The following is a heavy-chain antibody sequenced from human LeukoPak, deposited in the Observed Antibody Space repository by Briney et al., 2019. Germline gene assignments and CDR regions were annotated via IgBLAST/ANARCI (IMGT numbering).Heavy chain of an antibody. CDR1: VVSLSGYY. D-gene: IGHD2-15*01. CDR2: IYTSGST. J-gene: IGHJ3*02. V-gene: IGHV4-4*07. CDR3: ATTCRGGSCFDAFAI. Sequence: PSETLSLTCAVSVVSLSGYYWSWLRQPAGKGLEWIGRIYTSGSTNYNPSLKSRVTMSVDTSKNQFSLKLSSVTAADTAVYYCATTCRGGSCFDAFAIWGQGTMVTVSS.